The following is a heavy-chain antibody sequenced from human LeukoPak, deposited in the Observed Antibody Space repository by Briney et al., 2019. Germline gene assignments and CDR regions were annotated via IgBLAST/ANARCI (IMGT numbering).Heavy chain of an antibody. CDR3: ARGDQELAVDY. V-gene: IGHV3-21*01. J-gene: IGHJ4*02. Sequence: GGSLRLSCAASGITLSSHSMNWVRQAPGKGLEWVSSISSSSSYINYADSVKGRFTISRDNAKNSLYLQMNSLRAEDTAVYYCARGDQELAVDYWGQGTLVTVSS. CDR1: GITLSSHS. D-gene: IGHD6-13*01. CDR2: ISSSSSYI.